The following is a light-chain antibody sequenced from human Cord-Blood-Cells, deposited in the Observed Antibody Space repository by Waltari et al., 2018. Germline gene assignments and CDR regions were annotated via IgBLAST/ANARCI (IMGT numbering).Light chain of an antibody. CDR2: DAS. J-gene: IGKJ1*01. V-gene: IGKV1-5*01. Sequence: DIQMTQSPSTLSASVGGRVTINCRASQSISSWLVWYQQKPGKAPKLLIYDASSLESGGPSKCSSSGSGTEFSLTISSLQPDDFATYYCQQYNSYSWTFGQGTKVEIK. CDR1: QSISSW. CDR3: QQYNSYSWT.